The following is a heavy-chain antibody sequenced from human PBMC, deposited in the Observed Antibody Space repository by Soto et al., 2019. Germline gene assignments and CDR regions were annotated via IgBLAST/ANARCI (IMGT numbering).Heavy chain of an antibody. CDR1: GGSISSGDYY. CDR3: ARGRFGEIHDY. J-gene: IGHJ4*02. V-gene: IGHV4-30-4*01. CDR2: IFYSGST. D-gene: IGHD3-10*01. Sequence: SETLSLTCTVSGGSISSGDYYWSWLRQPPGKGLEWIGYIFYSGSTYYNPSLKSRVTISVDTSKNQFSLKLSSVTAADTAVYYCARGRFGEIHDYWGQGTLVTVSS.